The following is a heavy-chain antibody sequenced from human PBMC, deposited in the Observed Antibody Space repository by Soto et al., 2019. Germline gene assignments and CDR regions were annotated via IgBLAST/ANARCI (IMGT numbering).Heavy chain of an antibody. D-gene: IGHD3-10*01. CDR2: IIPILGIA. Sequence: QVQLVQSGAEVKKPGSSVKVSCKASGGTFSSYTISWVRQAPGQGLEWMGRIIPILGIANYAQKFQGRVTITADKSTRTAYMELGSLGSEDTAVYYCARAHMVRGVIPFDYWGQGTLVTVSS. CDR1: GGTFSSYT. V-gene: IGHV1-69*02. CDR3: ARAHMVRGVIPFDY. J-gene: IGHJ4*02.